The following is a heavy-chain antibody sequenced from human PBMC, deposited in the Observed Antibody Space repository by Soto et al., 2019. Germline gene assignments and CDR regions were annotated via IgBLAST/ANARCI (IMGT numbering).Heavy chain of an antibody. J-gene: IGHJ6*02. CDR3: TRGYFAQSMNV. CDR1: GDSVSGNSAA. Sequence: SQTLSLTCVISGDSVSGNSAAWNWIRLSPSRGLEWLGRTYFQSKWYNEYAVFVKSRITISADTSKNQFSLQLNSVTPEDTAIYYCTRGYFAQSMNVWGQGTTVTVAS. CDR2: TYFQSKWYN. D-gene: IGHD3-9*01. V-gene: IGHV6-1*01.